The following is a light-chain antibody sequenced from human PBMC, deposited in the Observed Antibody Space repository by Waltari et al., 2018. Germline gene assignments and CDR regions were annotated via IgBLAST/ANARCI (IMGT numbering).Light chain of an antibody. Sequence: SPSSLSASVGDRVTITCRASQSISSYLNWYQQKPGKAPKLLIYAASSLQSGVPSRFSGSGSGTDFTLTISSLQPEDFATYYCQQSYSTPPLTFGGGTKVEIK. CDR3: QQSYSTPPLT. J-gene: IGKJ4*01. CDR2: AAS. CDR1: QSISSY. V-gene: IGKV1-39*01.